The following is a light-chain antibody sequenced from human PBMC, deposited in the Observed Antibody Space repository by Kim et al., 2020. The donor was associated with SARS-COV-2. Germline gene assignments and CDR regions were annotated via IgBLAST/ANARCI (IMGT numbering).Light chain of an antibody. CDR1: QSVGRY. V-gene: IGKV3-11*01. CDR2: DAS. Sequence: PGERSPRSCRASQSVGRYLVWYQHKPGQAPRLLIYDASNRATGVPARFSGSGSGTDFTLPISNLEPEDFAVYYCQQHNSWPPITFGQGTRLEIK. J-gene: IGKJ5*01. CDR3: QQHNSWPPIT.